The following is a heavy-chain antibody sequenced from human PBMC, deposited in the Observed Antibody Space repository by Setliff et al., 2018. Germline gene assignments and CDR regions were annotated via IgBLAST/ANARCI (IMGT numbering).Heavy chain of an antibody. J-gene: IGHJ4*02. Sequence: PGGSLRLSCVVSGFIFSDHYMDWVRQTPGKGLEWVGRMRNKANNYIIEYAASVKGRFTISRDDSNNSLYVQMNSLKTEDTAIYYCARAGYGKGFDYWGQGTLVTVSS. D-gene: IGHD3-10*01. V-gene: IGHV3-72*01. CDR3: ARAGYGKGFDY. CDR2: MRNKANNYII. CDR1: GFIFSDHY.